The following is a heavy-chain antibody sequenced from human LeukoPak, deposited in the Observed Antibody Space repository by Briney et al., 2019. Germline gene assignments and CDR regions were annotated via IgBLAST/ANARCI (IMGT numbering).Heavy chain of an antibody. CDR2: INPNSGGT. CDR1: GYTFTGYY. J-gene: IGHJ5*02. CDR3: ARVDTVVVPAGITWFDP. V-gene: IGHV1-2*02. D-gene: IGHD2-2*02. Sequence: ASVKVSCKASGYTFTGYYMHWVRQAPGQGLEWMGWINPNSGGTNYAQKFQGRVTMTRDTSISTAYMELSRLRSDDTAVYYCARVDTVVVPAGITWFDPWGQGTLVTVSS.